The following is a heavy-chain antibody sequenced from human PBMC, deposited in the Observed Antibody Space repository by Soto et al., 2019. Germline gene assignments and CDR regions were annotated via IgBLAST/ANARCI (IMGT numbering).Heavy chain of an antibody. CDR3: ARDLLELGRGGPTTYGMDV. D-gene: IGHD1-7*01. CDR1: GGTFSSYA. CDR2: IIPIFGTA. Sequence: GASVKVSCKASGGTFSSYAISWVRQAPGQGLEWMGGIIPIFGTANYAQKFQGRVTITADESTSIAYMELSSLRSEDTAVYYCARDLLELGRGGPTTYGMDVWGQGTTVTVSS. V-gene: IGHV1-69*13. J-gene: IGHJ6*02.